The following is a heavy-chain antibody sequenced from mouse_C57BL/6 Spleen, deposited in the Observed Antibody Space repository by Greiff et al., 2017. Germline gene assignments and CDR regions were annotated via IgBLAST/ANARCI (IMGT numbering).Heavy chain of an antibody. CDR2: IYPSDSET. J-gene: IGHJ4*01. V-gene: IGHV1-61*01. CDR1: GYTFTSYW. Sequence: VKLQQPGSELVRPGSSVKLSCKASGYTFTSYWMDWVKQRPGQGLEWIGNIYPSDSETHYNQKFKDKATLTVDKSSSTAYMQLSSLTSEDSAVYYCAIKEARAMDYWGQGTSVTVSS. CDR3: AIKEARAMDY. D-gene: IGHD3-1*01.